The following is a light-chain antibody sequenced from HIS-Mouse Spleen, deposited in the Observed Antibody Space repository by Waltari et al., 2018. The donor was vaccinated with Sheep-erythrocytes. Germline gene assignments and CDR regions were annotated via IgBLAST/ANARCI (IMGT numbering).Light chain of an antibody. V-gene: IGKV3-11*01. J-gene: IGKJ2*01. CDR3: QQRSNWYT. CDR1: PSVSSY. Sequence: EIVLTRSPATLSSSPGERATLSCRASPSVSSYLAWYQQKPGQAPRLLIYDASNRATGIPARFSGSGSGTDFTLTISSLEPEDFAVYYCQQRSNWYTFGQGTKLEI. CDR2: DAS.